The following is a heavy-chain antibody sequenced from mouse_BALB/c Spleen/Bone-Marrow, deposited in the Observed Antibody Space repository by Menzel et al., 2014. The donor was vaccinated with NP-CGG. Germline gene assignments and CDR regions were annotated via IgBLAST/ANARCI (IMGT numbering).Heavy chain of an antibody. CDR3: ARDYDYDY. D-gene: IGHD2-4*01. CDR2: INSNGGST. Sequence: VQLKEFGGGLVQPGGSLKLSCAASGFTFSSYGMSWVRQTPDKRLELVATINSNGGSTYYPDSVKGRFTISRDNAKNTLYLQMSSLKSEDTAMYYCARDYDYDYWGQGTTLTVSS. CDR1: GFTFSSYG. V-gene: IGHV5-6-3*01. J-gene: IGHJ2*01.